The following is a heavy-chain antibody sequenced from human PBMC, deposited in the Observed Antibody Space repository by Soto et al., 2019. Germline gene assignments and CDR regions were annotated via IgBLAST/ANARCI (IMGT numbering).Heavy chain of an antibody. CDR3: ARVHSSWYYFDY. CDR2: ISYDGSNK. D-gene: IGHD6-13*01. V-gene: IGHV3-30-3*01. Sequence: QVQLVESGGAVVQPGRSLRLSCAASGFTFSSYAMHWVRQAPGKGLEWVAVISYDGSNKYYADSVKGRFTISRDNSKNTLYLQMNSLRAEDTAVYYCARVHSSWYYFDYWGQGTLVTVSS. CDR1: GFTFSSYA. J-gene: IGHJ4*02.